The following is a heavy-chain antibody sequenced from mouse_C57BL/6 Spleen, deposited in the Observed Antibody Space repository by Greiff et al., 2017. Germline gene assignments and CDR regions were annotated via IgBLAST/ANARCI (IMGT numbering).Heavy chain of an antibody. D-gene: IGHD1-1*01. Sequence: VQLQQPGAELVKPGASVKMSCKASGYTFTSYWITWVKQRPGQGLEWIGDIYPGSGSTNYNEKFKSKATLTVDTSSSTAYMQLSSLTSEDSAVYYCARVDYYGSSGGYAMDYWGQGTSVPVSS. V-gene: IGHV1-55*01. CDR2: IYPGSGST. CDR1: GYTFTSYW. J-gene: IGHJ4*01. CDR3: ARVDYYGSSGGYAMDY.